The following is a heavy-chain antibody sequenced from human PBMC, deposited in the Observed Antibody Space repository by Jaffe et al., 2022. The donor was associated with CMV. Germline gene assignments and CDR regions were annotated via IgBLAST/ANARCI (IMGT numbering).Heavy chain of an antibody. V-gene: IGHV3-20*01. CDR1: GFTFDDYG. CDR3: ARGVSVVRGVNYYYYGMDV. Sequence: EVQLVESGGGVVRPGGSLRLSCAASGFTFDDYGMSWVRQAPGKGLEWVSGINWNGGSTGYADSVKGRFTISRDNAKNSLYLQMNSLRAEDTALYHCARGVSVVRGVNYYYYGMDVWGQGTTVTVSS. J-gene: IGHJ6*02. CDR2: INWNGGST. D-gene: IGHD3-10*01.